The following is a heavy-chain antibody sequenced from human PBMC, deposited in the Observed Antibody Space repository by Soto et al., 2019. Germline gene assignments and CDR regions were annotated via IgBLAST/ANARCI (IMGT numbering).Heavy chain of an antibody. D-gene: IGHD3-3*01. CDR2: IYYSGST. CDR1: GGSISSSSYY. Sequence: SETLSLTCTVSGGSISSSSYYWGWIRQPPGKGLEWIGSIYYSGSTYYNPSLKSRVTISVDTSKNQFSLKLSSVTAADTAVYYCARPYYDFWSGSPWGYYYYYGMDVWGQGTTVTVSS. V-gene: IGHV4-39*01. J-gene: IGHJ6*02. CDR3: ARPYYDFWSGSPWGYYYYYGMDV.